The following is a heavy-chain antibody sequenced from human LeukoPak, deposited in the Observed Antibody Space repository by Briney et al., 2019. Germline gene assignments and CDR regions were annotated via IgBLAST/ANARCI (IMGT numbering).Heavy chain of an antibody. V-gene: IGHV3-64*01. CDR3: ARALTWNDGYYYYYMDV. J-gene: IGHJ6*03. CDR2: ISSNGGST. D-gene: IGHD1-1*01. Sequence: GGSLRLSCAASGFTFSSYAMHWVRQAPGKGLEYVSAISSNGGSTYYANSVKGRFTISRDSSKNTLYLQMGSLRAEDMAVYYCARALTWNDGYYYYYMDVWGKGTTVTVSS. CDR1: GFTFSSYA.